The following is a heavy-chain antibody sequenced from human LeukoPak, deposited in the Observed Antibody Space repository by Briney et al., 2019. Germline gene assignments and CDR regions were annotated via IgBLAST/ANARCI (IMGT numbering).Heavy chain of an antibody. J-gene: IGHJ3*02. V-gene: IGHV1-18*01. CDR2: INAYNGNT. D-gene: IGHD2-2*01. CDR1: GYTFTSYG. Sequence: ASVKVSCKASGYTFTSYGISWVRQAPGQGLEWMGWINAYNGNTNYAQKLQGRVTMTTDTSTSTAYMELRSLRSDDTAVYYCARHPTIGYCSSTSCYPRGAFDIWGQGTMVTVSS. CDR3: ARHPTIGYCSSTSCYPRGAFDI.